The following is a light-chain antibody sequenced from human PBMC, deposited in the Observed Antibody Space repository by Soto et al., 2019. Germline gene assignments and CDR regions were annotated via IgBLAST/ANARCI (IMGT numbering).Light chain of an antibody. CDR1: QSVSSSY. J-gene: IGKJ1*01. Sequence: EIVLTQSPGTLSLSPGERATLSCRASQSVSSSYLAWYQQKPGQAPRLLIYGASSKATGIRDRFSGSGSGTAFTVTISRLEPEDFAVYYCQQYGSSPWTFGHGTKVEIK. CDR2: GAS. CDR3: QQYGSSPWT. V-gene: IGKV3-20*01.